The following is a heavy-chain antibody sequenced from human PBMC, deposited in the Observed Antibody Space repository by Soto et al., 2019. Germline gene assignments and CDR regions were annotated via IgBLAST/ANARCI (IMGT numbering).Heavy chain of an antibody. Sequence: QVQLVQSGAEVKKPGASVRVSCKASGYTFTRYAMHWVRQAPGQGLEWMGWIHDGDDNTRYSEKLQGRVTITRDTSANTAYMELSSLRSEDTAVYCCARDLIADEDCYFDYWGQGTLVTVDS. J-gene: IGHJ4*02. V-gene: IGHV1-3*01. CDR3: ARDLIADEDCYFDY. CDR2: IHDGDDNT. CDR1: GYTFTRYA. D-gene: IGHD2-21*01.